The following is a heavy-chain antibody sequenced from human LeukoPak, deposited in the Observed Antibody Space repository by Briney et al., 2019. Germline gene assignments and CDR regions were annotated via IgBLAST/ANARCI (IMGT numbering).Heavy chain of an antibody. CDR3: ARVPYGDYYHFDY. CDR2: INPNSGGT. CDR1: GYTFTGYY. D-gene: IGHD4-17*01. V-gene: IGHV1-2*02. J-gene: IGHJ4*02. Sequence: ASVKVSCKASGYTFTGYYMHWVRQAPGQGPEWMGWINPNSGGTNYAQKFQGRVTMTRDTSISTAYMELSRLRSDDTAVYYCARVPYGDYYHFDYWGQGTLVTVSS.